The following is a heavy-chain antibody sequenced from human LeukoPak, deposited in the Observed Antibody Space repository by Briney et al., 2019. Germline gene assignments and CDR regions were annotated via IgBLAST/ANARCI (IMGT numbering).Heavy chain of an antibody. V-gene: IGHV3-23*01. D-gene: IGHD3-22*01. J-gene: IGHJ4*02. Sequence: HPGGSLRLSCAASGFTFSSYAMSWVRQAPGKGLEWVSAISGSGGSTYYADSVKGRFTISRDNSKNTLYLQMNSLRAEDTAVYYCAKAPRGYYYDSSGYSDYWGQGTLVTVSS. CDR1: GFTFSSYA. CDR3: AKAPRGYYYDSSGYSDY. CDR2: ISGSGGST.